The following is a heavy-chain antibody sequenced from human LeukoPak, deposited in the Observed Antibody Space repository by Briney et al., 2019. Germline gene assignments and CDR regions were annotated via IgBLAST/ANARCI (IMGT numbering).Heavy chain of an antibody. CDR2: ISTSGSTI. J-gene: IGHJ4*02. CDR1: GFAFSTYA. V-gene: IGHV3-48*03. CDR3: ARGGSVSYYFDY. Sequence: GGSLRLSCAASGFAFSTYAMNWVRQAPGKGLEWVSYISTSGSTIYYADSVKGRFTISRDNAKNSLYLQMNSLRAEDTAVYYCARGGSVSYYFDYWGQGTLVTVSS. D-gene: IGHD1-26*01.